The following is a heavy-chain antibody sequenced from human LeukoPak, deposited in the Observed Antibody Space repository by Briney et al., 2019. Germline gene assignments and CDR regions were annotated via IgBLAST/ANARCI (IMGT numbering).Heavy chain of an antibody. J-gene: IGHJ6*03. V-gene: IGHV1-2*02. CDR1: GYTFTGYY. CDR3: ARGGRWLQLNYYYYMDV. CDR2: INPNSGGT. D-gene: IGHD5-24*01. Sequence: ASVKVSCKASGYTFTGYYMHWVRQAPGQGLEWMGWINPNSGGTNYAQKFQGRVTMTRDTSISTAYMELIRLISDDTAVYYCARGGRWLQLNYYYYMDVWGKGTTVTISS.